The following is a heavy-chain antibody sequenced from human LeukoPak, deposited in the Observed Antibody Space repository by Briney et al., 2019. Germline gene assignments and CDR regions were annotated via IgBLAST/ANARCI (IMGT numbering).Heavy chain of an antibody. J-gene: IGHJ4*02. V-gene: IGHV1-18*01. Sequence: ASVKVSCKASGYTFNYYGITWVRLAPGQGLEWMGWISAYTGNTNYAQKLQGRVTMTTDTSTSTAYMELRSLRSDDTAVYYCARGGYSYGYMGYSDYWGQGTQVTVSS. CDR3: ARGGYSYGYMGYSDY. CDR1: GYTFNYYG. CDR2: ISAYTGNT. D-gene: IGHD5-18*01.